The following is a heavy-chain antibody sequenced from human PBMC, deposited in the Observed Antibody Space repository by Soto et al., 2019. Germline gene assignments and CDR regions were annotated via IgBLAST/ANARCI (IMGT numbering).Heavy chain of an antibody. CDR1: GYSFTSYW. CDR3: ARPVQDSSGWYFDY. V-gene: IGHV5-51*01. D-gene: IGHD6-19*01. CDR2: IYPGDSDT. Sequence: PGESMKISCKGSGYSFTSYWIGWVRQKTGKGLEWMGIIYPGDSDTRYSPSFQGQVTISADKSISTAYLQWSSLKASDTAMYYCARPVQDSSGWYFDYWGQGTLVTVSS. J-gene: IGHJ4*02.